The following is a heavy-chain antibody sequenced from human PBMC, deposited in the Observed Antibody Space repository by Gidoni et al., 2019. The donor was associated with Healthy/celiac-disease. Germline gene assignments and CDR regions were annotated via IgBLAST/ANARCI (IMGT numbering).Heavy chain of an antibody. Sequence: GRFTISRDNSKNTLYLQMNSLRAEDTAVYYCARGMYGVIAYWGQRTLVTVSS. J-gene: IGHJ4*02. V-gene: IGHV3-30*01. D-gene: IGHD3-16*02. CDR3: ARGMYGVIAY.